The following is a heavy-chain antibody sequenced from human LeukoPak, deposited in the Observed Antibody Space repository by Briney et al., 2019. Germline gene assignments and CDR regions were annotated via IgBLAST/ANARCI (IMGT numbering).Heavy chain of an antibody. J-gene: IGHJ2*01. D-gene: IGHD3-10*01. CDR3: ARDAMVRGVFDL. CDR1: GGSISSGGYS. CDR2: IYHSGST. Sequence: SETLSLTCAVSGGSISSGGYSWSWIRQPPGKGLEWIGYIYHSGSTYYNPSLKSRVTISVDRSKNQFSLKLSSVTAADTAVYYCARDAMVRGVFDLWGRGTLVTVSS. V-gene: IGHV4-30-2*01.